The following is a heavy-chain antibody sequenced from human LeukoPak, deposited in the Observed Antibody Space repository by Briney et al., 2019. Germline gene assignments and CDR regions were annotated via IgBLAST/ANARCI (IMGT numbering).Heavy chain of an antibody. V-gene: IGHV3-7*01. D-gene: IGHD6-19*01. Sequence: GGSLRLSCAASGFPFSSHWLSWFRQSPGKGLEWVANIKQDGSEKYYVDSVKGRFTIPRDNAKNSQYLQMNSLRAEDTAVYYCASGGGWVFDNWGQGTLVTVSS. CDR1: GFPFSSHW. CDR2: IKQDGSEK. J-gene: IGHJ4*02. CDR3: ASGGGWVFDN.